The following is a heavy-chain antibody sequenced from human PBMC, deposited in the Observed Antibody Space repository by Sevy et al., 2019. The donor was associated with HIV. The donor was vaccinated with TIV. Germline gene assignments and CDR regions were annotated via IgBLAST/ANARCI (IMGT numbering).Heavy chain of an antibody. Sequence: GGSLRLSCAASGFTFSTYGMHWVRQAPGKGLEWVAVISYDGSNKYYADSVKGRFTISRDNSKNTLSLRMNSLRREDTAVYFCAKDRESALQLVPPFLDYWGQGSLVTVSS. D-gene: IGHD1-1*01. CDR2: ISYDGSNK. V-gene: IGHV3-30*18. J-gene: IGHJ4*02. CDR1: GFTFSTYG. CDR3: AKDRESALQLVPPFLDY.